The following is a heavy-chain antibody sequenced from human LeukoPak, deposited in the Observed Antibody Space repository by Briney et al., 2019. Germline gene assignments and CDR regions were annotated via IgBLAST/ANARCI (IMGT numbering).Heavy chain of an antibody. Sequence: GGSLRLSCAASGFTFSSYSMNWVRQTPEKGLVWVSRINPDGTTTNYADSVKGRFTISRDNAHNTLYLQIDSLRADDTAVYYCARDGPDYWGQGTLVTVSS. J-gene: IGHJ4*02. CDR2: INPDGTTT. V-gene: IGHV3-74*01. CDR3: ARDGPDY. CDR1: GFTFSSYS.